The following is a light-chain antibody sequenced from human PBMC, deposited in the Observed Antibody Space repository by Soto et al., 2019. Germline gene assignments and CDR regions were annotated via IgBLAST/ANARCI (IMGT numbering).Light chain of an antibody. CDR2: EVS. V-gene: IGLV2-14*01. Sequence: QSALTQPASVSGSPGQSITISCTGTSSDIGGYNYVSWYQQHPGKAPKLMIYEVSNRPSGVSNRFSGSKSGNTASLTISGLQAEDEADYYCTSYTSSGLYVFGTGTKLTAL. J-gene: IGLJ1*01. CDR1: SSDIGGYNY. CDR3: TSYTSSGLYV.